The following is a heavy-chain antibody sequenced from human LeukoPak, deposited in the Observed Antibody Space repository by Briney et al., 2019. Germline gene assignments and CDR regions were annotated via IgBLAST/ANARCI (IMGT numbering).Heavy chain of an antibody. CDR3: ARDYFGSPSALDY. D-gene: IGHD1-26*01. CDR1: GFTFNNYK. J-gene: IGHJ4*02. CDR2: ISSSEGTT. Sequence: GGSLRLSCAASGFTFNNYKMHWVRQAPGKGLEWVSSISSSEGTTHYADSVKGRFTISRDNAKNSLYLQMNSLRAEDTALYYCARDYFGSPSALDYWGQGTLVTVST. V-gene: IGHV3-48*04.